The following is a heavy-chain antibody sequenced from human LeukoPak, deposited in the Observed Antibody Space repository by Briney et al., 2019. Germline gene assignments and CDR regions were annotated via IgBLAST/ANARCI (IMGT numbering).Heavy chain of an antibody. V-gene: IGHV3-21*04. Sequence: GGSLRLSCAASGFTFSSYSIKWVRQAPGQGLEWVSSISSSSSYIYYADSVKGRFTISRDNAKNSLYLQMNSLRAEDTSVYYCAKDSSGMDVWGQGTTVTVSS. CDR1: GFTFSSYS. CDR2: ISSSSSYI. J-gene: IGHJ6*02. CDR3: AKDSSGMDV.